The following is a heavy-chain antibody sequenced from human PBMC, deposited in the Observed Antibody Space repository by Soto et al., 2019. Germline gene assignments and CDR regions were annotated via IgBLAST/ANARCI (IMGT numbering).Heavy chain of an antibody. Sequence: QVQLVESGGGMVQPGRSLRLSCAASGFTFNSYGMHWVRQAPGKGLEWVAVIWYDGSNKYYADSVKGRFTISRDNSKNTLYLQMNSLRAEDTAVYYCAREDVLLWFGELGPLDYWGQGTLVTVSS. D-gene: IGHD3-10*01. J-gene: IGHJ4*02. CDR2: IWYDGSNK. V-gene: IGHV3-33*01. CDR3: AREDVLLWFGELGPLDY. CDR1: GFTFNSYG.